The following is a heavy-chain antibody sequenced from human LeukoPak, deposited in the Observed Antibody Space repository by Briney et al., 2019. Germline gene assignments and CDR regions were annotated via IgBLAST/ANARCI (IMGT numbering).Heavy chain of an antibody. Sequence: GRSLRLSCAASGFTFSSYGMHWVRQAPGKGLEWVAVISYDGSNKYYADSVKSRFTISRDNSKNTLYLQMNSLRAEDTAVYYCANGYCTNGVCYPYYYYYMDVWGKGTTVTVSS. D-gene: IGHD2-8*01. CDR2: ISYDGSNK. CDR3: ANGYCTNGVCYPYYYYYMDV. V-gene: IGHV3-30*18. J-gene: IGHJ6*03. CDR1: GFTFSSYG.